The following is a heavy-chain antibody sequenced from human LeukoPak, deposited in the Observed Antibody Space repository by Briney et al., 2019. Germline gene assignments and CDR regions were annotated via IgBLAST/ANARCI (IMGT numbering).Heavy chain of an antibody. CDR2: INPSGGST. CDR3: ARECISYDSSGSNGFDY. D-gene: IGHD3-22*01. Sequence: ASVKVPCKASGYTFTSYYMHWVRQAPGQGLEWMGIINPSGGSTSYAQKFQGRVTMTRDTSTSTVYMELSSLRSEDTAVYYCARECISYDSSGSNGFDYWGQGTLVTVSS. CDR1: GYTFTSYY. V-gene: IGHV1-46*01. J-gene: IGHJ4*02.